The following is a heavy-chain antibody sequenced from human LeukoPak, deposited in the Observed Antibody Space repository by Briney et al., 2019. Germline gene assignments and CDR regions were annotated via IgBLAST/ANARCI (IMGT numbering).Heavy chain of an antibody. J-gene: IGHJ4*02. D-gene: IGHD2-2*01. V-gene: IGHV3-9*01. CDR3: AKAMGYQLLHSGLDY. Sequence: GRSLRLSCAASGFTFDDYAMHWVRQAPGKGLEWVSGISWNSGSIGYADSVKGRFTISRDNAKNSLYLQMNSLRAEDTALYYCAKAMGYQLLHSGLDYWGQGTLVTVSS. CDR2: ISWNSGSI. CDR1: GFTFDDYA.